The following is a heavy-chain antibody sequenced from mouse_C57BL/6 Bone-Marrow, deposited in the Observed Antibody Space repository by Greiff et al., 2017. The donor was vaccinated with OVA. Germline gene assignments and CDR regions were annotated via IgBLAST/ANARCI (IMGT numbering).Heavy chain of an antibody. J-gene: IGHJ4*01. CDR3: ARPDGYYAMDY. V-gene: IGHV1-81*01. CDR1: GYTFTSYG. Sequence: HVQLQQSGAELARPGASVKLSCKASGYTFTSYGICWVKQRTGKGLEWIGEIYPRSGNTYYNEKFKGKAILTADKSSITAYMELRSLTSEDSAVYFCARPDGYYAMDYWGQGTSVTVSS. CDR2: IYPRSGNT.